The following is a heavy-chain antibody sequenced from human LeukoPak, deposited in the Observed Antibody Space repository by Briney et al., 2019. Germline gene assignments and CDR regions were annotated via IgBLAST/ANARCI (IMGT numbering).Heavy chain of an antibody. CDR2: ISPSGGST. J-gene: IGHJ4*02. Sequence: ASVKVSCKAFGYTFTSNYMHWVRQAPGQGPEWMGVISPSGGSTTYAQKFQGRVTLTRDMSTSTDYLELSSLRSEDTAVYYCAKDSLTYYYGSGSRHWGQGTLVTVSS. CDR3: AKDSLTYYYGSGSRH. V-gene: IGHV1-46*01. CDR1: GYTFTSNY. D-gene: IGHD3-10*01.